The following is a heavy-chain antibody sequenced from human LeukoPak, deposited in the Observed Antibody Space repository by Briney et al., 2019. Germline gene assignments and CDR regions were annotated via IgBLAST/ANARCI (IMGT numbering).Heavy chain of an antibody. D-gene: IGHD2-15*01. Sequence: ASVKVSCKASGYTFTGYYMHWVRQAPGQGLEWMGWISPNSGGTNYAQQFQGRVTMTRDTSISTTYMELSRLRSDDTAVYYCARDQRYCSGGSCYPDWFDPWGQGTLVTVSS. J-gene: IGHJ5*02. CDR1: GYTFTGYY. CDR3: ARDQRYCSGGSCYPDWFDP. CDR2: ISPNSGGT. V-gene: IGHV1-2*02.